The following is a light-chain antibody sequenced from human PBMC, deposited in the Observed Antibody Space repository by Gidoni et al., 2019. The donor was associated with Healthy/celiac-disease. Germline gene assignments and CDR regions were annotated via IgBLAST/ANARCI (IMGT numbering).Light chain of an antibody. CDR2: AAS. V-gene: IGKV1-9*01. CDR3: QQLNSSSFT. CDR1: QGISSY. Sequence: DIQLTQSPSFLSASVGDRVTITCRASQGISSYLAWYQQKPGKAPKLLIYAASTLQSGVPSRFSVSGSGTEFTLTISSLQPEDFATYYCQQLNSSSFTFXPXTKVDIK. J-gene: IGKJ3*01.